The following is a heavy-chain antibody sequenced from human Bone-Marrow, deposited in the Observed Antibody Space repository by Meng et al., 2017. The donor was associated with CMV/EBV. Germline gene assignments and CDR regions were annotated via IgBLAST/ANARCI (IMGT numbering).Heavy chain of an antibody. CDR3: ATGSDWGSLFDY. V-gene: IGHV3-30*19. CDR2: ISFDGSNI. CDR1: GFTFSTYH. J-gene: IGHJ4*02. Sequence: GESLKISCAASGFTFSTYHMHWVRQAPGKGLEWVSVISFDGSNIHYADSVKGRFTISRDNSKKTLYLQMNSLRGEDTAVYYCATGSDWGSLFDYWGQGTLVNGSS. D-gene: IGHD7-27*01.